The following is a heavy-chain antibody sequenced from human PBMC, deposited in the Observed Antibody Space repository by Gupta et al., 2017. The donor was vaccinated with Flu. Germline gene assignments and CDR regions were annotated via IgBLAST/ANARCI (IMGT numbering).Heavy chain of an antibody. CDR2: IYSGGST. Sequence: EVQLVESGGGLVQPGGSLRLSCAASGFPVSSNYLSWVRQAPGKGLEWVSVIYSGGSTYYADSVKGRFTISRDNSKNTLYLQMNSLRAEDTAVYYCARPAYYYDTSDDAFDIWGQGTMVTVSS. CDR1: GFPVSSNY. V-gene: IGHV3-66*02. J-gene: IGHJ3*02. D-gene: IGHD3-22*01. CDR3: ARPAYYYDTSDDAFDI.